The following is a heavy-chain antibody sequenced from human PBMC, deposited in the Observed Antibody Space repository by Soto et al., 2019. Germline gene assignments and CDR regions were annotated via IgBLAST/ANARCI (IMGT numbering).Heavy chain of an antibody. Sequence: PGESLKISCKGSGYSSTSYWIGWVRQMPGKGLEWMGIIYPGDSDTRYSPSFQGQVTISADKSISTAYLQWSSLKASDTAMYYCARHTCGGDCYYVNTSYYGMDVWGQGTTVTVSS. CDR2: IYPGDSDT. CDR1: GYSSTSYW. J-gene: IGHJ6*02. V-gene: IGHV5-51*01. D-gene: IGHD2-21*02. CDR3: ARHTCGGDCYYVNTSYYGMDV.